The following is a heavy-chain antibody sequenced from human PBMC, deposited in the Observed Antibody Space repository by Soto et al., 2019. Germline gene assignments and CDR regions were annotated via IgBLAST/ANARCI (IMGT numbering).Heavy chain of an antibody. CDR2: ISAYNGNT. J-gene: IGHJ5*02. CDR3: ARVRRRSSWHDNWFDP. D-gene: IGHD6-13*01. CDR1: GYTFASYG. Sequence: ASVKVSCKASGYTFASYGISWVRQAPGQGLEWMGWISAYNGNTNYAQKLQGRVTMTTDTSTSTAYMELRSLRSDDTAVYYCARVRRRSSWHDNWFDPWAQGTLATVSS. V-gene: IGHV1-18*04.